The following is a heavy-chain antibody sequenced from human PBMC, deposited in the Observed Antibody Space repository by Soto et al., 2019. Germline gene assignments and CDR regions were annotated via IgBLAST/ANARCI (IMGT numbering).Heavy chain of an antibody. J-gene: IGHJ5*02. CDR1: GYSFTNYW. Sequence: GESLKISCMGSGYSFTNYWIAWVRQMPGKGLEWVGIIYPDDSDTRYSPSFQGQVTMSADKSISTAYLQWSSLKASDTAMYYCARVPTPGIAAAQIFDPWGQGTQVTVSS. D-gene: IGHD6-13*01. CDR2: IYPDDSDT. V-gene: IGHV5-51*01. CDR3: ARVPTPGIAAAQIFDP.